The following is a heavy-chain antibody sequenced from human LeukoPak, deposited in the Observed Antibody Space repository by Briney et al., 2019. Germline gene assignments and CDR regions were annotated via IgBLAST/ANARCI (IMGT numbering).Heavy chain of an antibody. D-gene: IGHD6-13*01. CDR2: INPNSGGT. J-gene: IGHJ5*02. V-gene: IGHV1-2*06. CDR3: ARERIAAAGTFDP. Sequence: GASVKVSCKASGYTFTGYYMHWVRQAPGQGLEWMGRINPNSGGTNYAQKFQGRVTMTRDTSISTAYMELSRLRSDDTAVYYCARERIAAAGTFDPWGQGTLVTVSS. CDR1: GYTFTGYY.